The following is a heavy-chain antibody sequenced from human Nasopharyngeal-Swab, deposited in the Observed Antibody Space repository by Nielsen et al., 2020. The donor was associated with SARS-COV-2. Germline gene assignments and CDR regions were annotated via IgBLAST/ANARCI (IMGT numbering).Heavy chain of an antibody. CDR3: ARGGWIEVDPYYFDY. V-gene: IGHV3-11*06. CDR2: ISSSSSYT. J-gene: IGHJ4*02. Sequence: GESLKISCAASGFTFSDYYMSWIRQAPGKGPEWVSYISSSSSYTNYADSVKGRFTISRDNAKNSLYLQMNSLRAEDTAVYYCARGGWIEVDPYYFDYWGQGTLVTVSS. CDR1: GFTFSDYY. D-gene: IGHD2-15*01.